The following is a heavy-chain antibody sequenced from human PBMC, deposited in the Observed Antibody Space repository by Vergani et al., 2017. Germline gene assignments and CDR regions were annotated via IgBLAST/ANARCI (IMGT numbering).Heavy chain of an antibody. J-gene: IGHJ4*02. CDR1: GGSINTGAYY. CDR3: ARGRYMTTVTRFDY. Sequence: QVQLQESGPRLVRPSQTLSLTCTVSGGSINTGAYYWRWIRQPAGKGLEWIGRVYTSGMTNYNPSLKSRVTISVDTSKNQFSLKLSSVTAADTAVYYCARGRYMTTVTRFDYWGQGTLVTVSS. D-gene: IGHD4-17*01. V-gene: IGHV4-61*02. CDR2: VYTSGMT.